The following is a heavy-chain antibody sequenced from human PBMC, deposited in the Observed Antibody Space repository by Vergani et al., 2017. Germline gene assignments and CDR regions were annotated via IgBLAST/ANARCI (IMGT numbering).Heavy chain of an antibody. CDR2: ISSSSSYI. CDR1: GSTFSSYS. V-gene: IGHV3-21*01. CDR3: ARGGLTVTTLLVD. D-gene: IGHD4-17*01. Sequence: EVQLVESGGGLVKPGGSLRLSCAASGSTFSSYSMNWVRQAPGKGLEWVSSISSSSSYIYYADSVKGRFTISRDNAKNSLYLQMNSLRAEDTAVYYCARGGLTVTTLLVDWGQGTLVTVSS. J-gene: IGHJ4*02.